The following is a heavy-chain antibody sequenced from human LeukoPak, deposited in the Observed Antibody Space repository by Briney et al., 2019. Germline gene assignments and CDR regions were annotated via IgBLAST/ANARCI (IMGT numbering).Heavy chain of an antibody. Sequence: GESLKISCKGSGYSFTSYWIGWVRQMPGKGLEWMGIIYPGDSDTRYSPSFRGQVTISADKSISTAYLQWSSLKASDTAMYYCARHRGIYGGALDYFDYWGQGTLVTVSS. CDR3: ARHRGIYGGALDYFDY. CDR2: IYPGDSDT. D-gene: IGHD4-23*01. CDR1: GYSFTSYW. J-gene: IGHJ4*02. V-gene: IGHV5-51*01.